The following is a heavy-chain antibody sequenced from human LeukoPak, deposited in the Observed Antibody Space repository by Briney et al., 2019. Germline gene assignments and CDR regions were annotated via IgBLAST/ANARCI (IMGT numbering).Heavy chain of an antibody. CDR1: GYTFSSYD. D-gene: IGHD5-12*01. CDR2: MNPNSDNT. CDR3: ASYSGYAQ. V-gene: IGHV1-8*03. J-gene: IGHJ4*02. Sequence: ASVKVSCKASGYTFSSYDVNWVRQATGQGLEWMGWMNPNSDNTGYAQKFQGRVTITRNTSITTAYMELSGLTSEDTAVYYCASYSGYAQWGQGTLVTVSS.